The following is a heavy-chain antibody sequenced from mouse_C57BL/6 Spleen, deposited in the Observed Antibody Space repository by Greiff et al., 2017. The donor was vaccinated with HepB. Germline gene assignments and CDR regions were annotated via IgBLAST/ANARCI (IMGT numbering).Heavy chain of an antibody. D-gene: IGHD1-1*01. V-gene: IGHV1-85*01. CDR1: GYTFTSYD. CDR2: IYPRDGST. Sequence: VKLLESGPELVKPGASVKLSCKASGYTFTSYDINWVKQRPGQGLEWIGWIYPRDGSTKYNEKFKGKATLTVDTSSSTAYMELHSLTSEDSAVYFCARRDGSSWFAYWGQGTLVTVSA. J-gene: IGHJ3*01. CDR3: ARRDGSSWFAY.